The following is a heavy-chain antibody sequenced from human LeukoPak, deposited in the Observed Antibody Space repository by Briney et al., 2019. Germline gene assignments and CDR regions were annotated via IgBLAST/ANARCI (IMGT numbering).Heavy chain of an antibody. Sequence: GGSLRLSCAASGFTFSSYSMNWVRQAPGKGLEWVSSISSSSSSYIYYADSVKGRFTISRDNAKNSLYLQMNSLRAEDTAVYYCARDLWGIAVVPFDYWGQGTLVTVSS. CDR2: ISSSSSSYI. J-gene: IGHJ4*02. D-gene: IGHD6-19*01. CDR1: GFTFSSYS. CDR3: ARDLWGIAVVPFDY. V-gene: IGHV3-21*01.